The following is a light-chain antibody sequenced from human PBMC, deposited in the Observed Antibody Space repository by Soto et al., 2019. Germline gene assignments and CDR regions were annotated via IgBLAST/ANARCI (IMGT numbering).Light chain of an antibody. J-gene: IGKJ1*01. CDR2: GAS. Sequence: EIVMTQSPATLSVSPGERATLSCRVSQSVSGNLAWYQQKPGQAPRLLIYGASTRATGIPARFSGSGSGTEFTLTISSLQSEDFAVYYCQQYNNWPRGTLGQGTKV. CDR1: QSVSGN. V-gene: IGKV3-15*01. CDR3: QQYNNWPRGT.